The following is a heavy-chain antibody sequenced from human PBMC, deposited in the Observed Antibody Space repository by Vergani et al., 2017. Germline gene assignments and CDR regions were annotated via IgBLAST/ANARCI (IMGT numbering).Heavy chain of an antibody. CDR3: AVGVVEDSSGIDY. D-gene: IGHD3-22*01. V-gene: IGHV3-30*03. CDR1: GFTFSSYG. J-gene: IGHJ4*02. Sequence: QVQLVESGGGVVQPGRSLRLSCAASGFTFSSYGMHWVRQAPGKGLEWVAVISYDGSNKYYADSVKGRFTISRDNSKNTLYLQMTSLRAEATAVYYCAVGVVEDSSGIDYWGQGTLVTVSS. CDR2: ISYDGSNK.